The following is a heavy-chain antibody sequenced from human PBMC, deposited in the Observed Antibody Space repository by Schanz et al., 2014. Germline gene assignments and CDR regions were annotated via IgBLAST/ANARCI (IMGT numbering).Heavy chain of an antibody. V-gene: IGHV1-18*01. Sequence: QVQLVQSGAEVKKPGASVKVSCKASGYTFISYGIKWVRQAPGQGLEWMGWISAYNGHTDYAQKLQGRVTMTTDTSTGTAYMELRSLRFDDTAVYYCAREVGLYDRGWFDPWGQGTLVTVSS. J-gene: IGHJ5*02. CDR3: AREVGLYDRGWFDP. CDR1: GYTFISYG. CDR2: ISAYNGHT. D-gene: IGHD3-22*01.